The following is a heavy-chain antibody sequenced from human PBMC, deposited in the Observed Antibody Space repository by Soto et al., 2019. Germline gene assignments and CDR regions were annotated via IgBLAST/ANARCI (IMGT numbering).Heavy chain of an antibody. CDR3: AKCMEQLVYAYYYGIAV. V-gene: IGHV3-30*18. CDR2: ISYDGSNK. J-gene: IGHJ6*02. CDR1: GFTFSSYG. Sequence: QVQLVESGGGVVQPGRSLRLSCAASGFTFSSYGMHWVRQAPGKGLEWVAVISYDGSNKYYADSVKGRFTISRDNSKNTLYLQMNTLRDEDTAVYYCAKCMEQLVYAYYYGIAVWGQGTTVTVSS. D-gene: IGHD6-6*01.